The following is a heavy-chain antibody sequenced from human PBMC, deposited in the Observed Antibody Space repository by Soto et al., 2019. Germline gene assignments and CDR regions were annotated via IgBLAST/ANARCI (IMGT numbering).Heavy chain of an antibody. V-gene: IGHV3-30-3*02. CDR1: GFTFSSYA. CDR3: AKYLTSYLNDAFDI. Sequence: GGSLRLSCAASGFTFSSYAMHWVRQAPGKGLEWVAVISYDGSNKYYADSVKGRFTISRDNSKNTLYLQMNSLRAEDTAVYYCAKYLTSYLNDAFDIWGQGTMVTVSS. J-gene: IGHJ3*02. CDR2: ISYDGSNK. D-gene: IGHD2-2*02.